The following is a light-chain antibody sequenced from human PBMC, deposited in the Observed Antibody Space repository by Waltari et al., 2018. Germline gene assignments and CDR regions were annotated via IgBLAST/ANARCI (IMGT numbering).Light chain of an antibody. CDR3: SSYAGSNNLGV. V-gene: IGLV2-8*01. CDR2: EVS. CDR1: SRAVGGHNP. Sequence: QSALTQPPSASGPPRQSVTIPRTGTSRAVGGHNPVPWYQQHPGKVPKLMIYEVSKRPSGVPDRFSGSKSGNTASLTVSGLQAEVEADYYCSSYAGSNNLGVFGGGTKLTVL. J-gene: IGLJ2*01.